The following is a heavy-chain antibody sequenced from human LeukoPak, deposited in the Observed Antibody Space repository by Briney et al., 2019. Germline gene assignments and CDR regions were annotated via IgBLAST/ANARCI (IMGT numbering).Heavy chain of an antibody. J-gene: IGHJ6*03. V-gene: IGHV1-46*01. Sequence: ASVKVSCKASGYTFTSYYMHWVRQAPGQGLEWMGIINPSGGSTSYAQKFQGRVTMTRDMSTSTAYMELSSLRSEDTAVYYCASVGNYYYYMDVWGKGTTVTVSS. CDR1: GYTFTSYY. CDR2: INPSGGST. CDR3: ASVGNYYYYMDV.